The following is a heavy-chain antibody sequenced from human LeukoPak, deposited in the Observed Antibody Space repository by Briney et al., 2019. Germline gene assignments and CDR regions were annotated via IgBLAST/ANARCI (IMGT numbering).Heavy chain of an antibody. CDR2: INPNSGGT. CDR1: GYTFTGYY. V-gene: IGHV1-2*02. Sequence: ASVKVSCKASGYTFTGYYMHWVRQAPGQGLEWMGWINPNSGGTDYAQKFQGRVTMTRDTSISTAYMELSRLRSDDTAVYYCARARGYGSSWYVFDYWGQGTLVTVSS. D-gene: IGHD6-13*01. J-gene: IGHJ4*02. CDR3: ARARGYGSSWYVFDY.